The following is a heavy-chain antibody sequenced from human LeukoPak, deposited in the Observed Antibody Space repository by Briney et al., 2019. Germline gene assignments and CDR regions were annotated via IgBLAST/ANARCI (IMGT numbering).Heavy chain of an antibody. CDR3: ARAGYYDSSGYYDY. D-gene: IGHD3-22*01. J-gene: IGHJ4*02. CDR2: IYYSGST. V-gene: IGHV4-59*01. Sequence: SETLSLTCTVSGGSISSYYWSWIRQPPGKGLEWIGHIYYSGSTNYNPSLKSRVTISVDTSKNQFSLKLSSVTAADTAVYYCARAGYYDSSGYYDYWGQGTLVTVSS. CDR1: GGSISSYY.